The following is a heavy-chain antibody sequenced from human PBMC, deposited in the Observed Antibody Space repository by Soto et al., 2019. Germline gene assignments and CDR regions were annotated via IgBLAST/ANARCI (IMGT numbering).Heavy chain of an antibody. Sequence: QVQLVQSGAEVKEPGSSVKVSCKASGGTFSSYTISWVRQAPGQGLEWMGRIIPILGIANYAQKFQGRVTITADKSTSTAYKELSSLRTEDTAVYYGAREVVAAARISYWGQGTLVTVSS. CDR2: IIPILGIA. CDR1: GGTFSSYT. D-gene: IGHD6-13*01. CDR3: AREVVAAARISY. J-gene: IGHJ4*02. V-gene: IGHV1-69*08.